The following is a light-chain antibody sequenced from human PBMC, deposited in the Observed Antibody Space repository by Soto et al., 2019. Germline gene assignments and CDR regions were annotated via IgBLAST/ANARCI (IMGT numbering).Light chain of an antibody. CDR2: GAS. V-gene: IGKV3-20*01. J-gene: IGKJ3*01. Sequence: DIVLTQSPGTLSLSPGERATLSCRASQTISDNYLAWYQQTPGQSPRLLISGASIRAPGIPDRFSGSGSETDFTLAIRRPEPEDFAYYCCQPYGSSPEISFGPGTKV. CDR3: QPYGSSPEIS. CDR1: QTISDNY.